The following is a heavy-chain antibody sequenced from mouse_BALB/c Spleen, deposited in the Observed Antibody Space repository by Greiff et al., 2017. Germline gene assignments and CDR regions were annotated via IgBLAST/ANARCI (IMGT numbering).Heavy chain of an antibody. Sequence: EVQLVESGGGLVKPGGSLKLSCAASGFTFSSYAMSWVRQTPEKRLEWVATISSGGSYTYYPDSVKGRFTISRDNAKNTLYLQMSSLRSEDTAMYYCARHDYGNYSYYYAMDYWGQGTSVTVSS. CDR3: ARHDYGNYSYYYAMDY. J-gene: IGHJ4*01. V-gene: IGHV5-9-3*01. CDR1: GFTFSSYA. D-gene: IGHD2-1*01. CDR2: ISSGGSYT.